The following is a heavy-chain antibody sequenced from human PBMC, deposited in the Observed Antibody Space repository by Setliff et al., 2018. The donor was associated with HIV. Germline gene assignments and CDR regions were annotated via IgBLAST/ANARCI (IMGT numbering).Heavy chain of an antibody. CDR2: IHYSGST. CDR3: VRTASTSWWGVHYYYIDL. Sequence: SETLSLTCTVYGGSISGTNYVWGWIRQTPRKGLEWIGTIHYSGSTYHNPSLGSRITMSVDTSKNQFFLRLNSVSAADTAVYYCVRTASTSWWGVHYYYIDLWGKGTTVTVSS. D-gene: IGHD2-8*02. J-gene: IGHJ6*03. CDR1: GGSISGTNYV. V-gene: IGHV4-39*01.